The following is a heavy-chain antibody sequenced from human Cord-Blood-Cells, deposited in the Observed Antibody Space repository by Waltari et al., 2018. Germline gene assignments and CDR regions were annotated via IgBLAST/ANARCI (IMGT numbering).Heavy chain of an antibody. V-gene: IGHV1-3*01. CDR3: ARDPAPYDFWSGYYPPYYYYGMDV. Sequence: QVQLVQSGAEVKKPGASVKVSCKASGYTFTSYAMHWVRQAPGQRLEWMGWINAGNGNTKYSQKFQGRVTITRDTSASTAYMELSSLRSEDTAVYYCARDPAPYDFWSGYYPPYYYYGMDVWGQGTTVTVSS. J-gene: IGHJ6*02. D-gene: IGHD3-3*01. CDR2: INAGNGNT. CDR1: GYTFTSYA.